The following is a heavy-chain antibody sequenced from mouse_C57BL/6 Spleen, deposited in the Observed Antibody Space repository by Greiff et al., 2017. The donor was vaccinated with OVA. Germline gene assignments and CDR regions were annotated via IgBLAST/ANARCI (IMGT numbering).Heavy chain of an antibody. CDR1: GFSLTSYG. Sequence: VQLQQSGPGLVQPSQSLSITCTVSGFSLTSYGVHWVRQSPGKGLEWLGVIWRGGSTDYNAAFISRLSISKDNSKSQVFFKMNSLQADDTAIYDCARDYYGSSYYFDYWGQGTTLTVAS. J-gene: IGHJ2*01. V-gene: IGHV2-2*01. D-gene: IGHD1-1*01. CDR2: IWRGGST. CDR3: ARDYYGSSYYFDY.